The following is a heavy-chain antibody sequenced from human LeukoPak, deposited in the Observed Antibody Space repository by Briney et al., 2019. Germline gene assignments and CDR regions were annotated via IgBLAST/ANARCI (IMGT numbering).Heavy chain of an antibody. D-gene: IGHD5-12*01. CDR3: ARDPPIVATIGWDDAFDI. CDR2: IIPILGIA. Sequence: SVTVSCKASGGTFSSYAISWVRQAPGQGLEWMGRIIPILGIANYAQKFQGRVTITADKSTSTAYMELSSLRSEDTAVYYCARDPPIVATIGWDDAFDIWGQGTMVTVSS. V-gene: IGHV1-69*04. CDR1: GGTFSSYA. J-gene: IGHJ3*02.